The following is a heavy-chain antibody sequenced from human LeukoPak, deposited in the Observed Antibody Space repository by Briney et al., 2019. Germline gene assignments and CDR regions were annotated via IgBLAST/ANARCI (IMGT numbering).Heavy chain of an antibody. D-gene: IGHD1-7*01. J-gene: IGHJ4*02. V-gene: IGHV3-33*01. CDR2: IWYDGSNK. CDR3: ARDDISTTVDY. CDR1: GFTFSSYG. Sequence: GGSLRLSCAASGFTFSSYGMHWVRQAPGKGLEWVAVIWYDGSNKYYADSVKGRFTISRDNSKNTVYLQMNSLRVEDTAVYYCARDDISTTVDYWGQGTLVTVSS.